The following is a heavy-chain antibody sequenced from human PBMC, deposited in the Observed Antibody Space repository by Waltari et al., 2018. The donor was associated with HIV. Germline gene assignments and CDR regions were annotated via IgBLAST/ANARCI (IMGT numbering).Heavy chain of an antibody. V-gene: IGHV3-74*01. CDR2: INSDGSST. CDR3: ARDLYSRNGDDY. J-gene: IGHJ4*02. CDR1: GFPLRNSG. Sequence: EVQLVESGGGLVQPGGSLRPSVAASGFPLRNSGMNGSGQAPGKGLVGVSRINSDGSSTNYAGSVKGRFTVSRDNAKNTLYLQMNSLRAEDTAVYYCARDLYSRNGDDYWGQGTLVTVSS. D-gene: IGHD6-13*01.